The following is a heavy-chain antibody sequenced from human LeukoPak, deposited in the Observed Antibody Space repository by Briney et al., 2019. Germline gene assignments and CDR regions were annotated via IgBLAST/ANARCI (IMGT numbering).Heavy chain of an antibody. Sequence: GGSLRLSCAASGFTFSSYSMNWVRQAPGKGLEWVSSISSSSSYIYYADSVKGRFTISRDNAKNSLYLQMNRLRAEDTAVYYCARGSCSGGSCYSDYWGQGTLVTVSS. J-gene: IGHJ4*02. V-gene: IGHV3-21*01. CDR3: ARGSCSGGSCYSDY. D-gene: IGHD2-15*01. CDR2: ISSSSSYI. CDR1: GFTFSSYS.